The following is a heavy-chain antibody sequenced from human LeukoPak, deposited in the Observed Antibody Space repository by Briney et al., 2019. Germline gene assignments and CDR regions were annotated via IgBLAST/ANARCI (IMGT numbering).Heavy chain of an antibody. V-gene: IGHV4-38-2*02. Sequence: SETLSLTCSVSGFPISSGYYWGWIRQPPGKGLEWIGSMYHSGTTYHNPSLKGRITMSVDTSKNQFSLKLNSVTAADTAVYYCTRDRRFLEWLMTPYWYFDLWGRGTLVAVSS. CDR2: MYHSGTT. D-gene: IGHD3-3*01. CDR1: GFPISSGYY. J-gene: IGHJ2*01. CDR3: TRDRRFLEWLMTPYWYFDL.